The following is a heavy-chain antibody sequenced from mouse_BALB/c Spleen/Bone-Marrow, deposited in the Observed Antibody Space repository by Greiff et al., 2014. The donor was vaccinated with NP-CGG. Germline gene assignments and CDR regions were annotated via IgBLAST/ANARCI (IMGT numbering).Heavy chain of an antibody. Sequence: QVQLQQSGAELMKPGASMKISCKATGYTFSSYWIEWVKQRPGHGLEWIGEILPGSGSTNYNERFKGKATFTADTSSNTAYMQXSSXXXXDSAVYYCARAYYVNYDAMDYWGQGTSVTVSS. CDR3: ARAYYVNYDAMDY. J-gene: IGHJ4*01. V-gene: IGHV1-9*01. D-gene: IGHD2-10*01. CDR1: GYTFSSYW. CDR2: ILPGSGST.